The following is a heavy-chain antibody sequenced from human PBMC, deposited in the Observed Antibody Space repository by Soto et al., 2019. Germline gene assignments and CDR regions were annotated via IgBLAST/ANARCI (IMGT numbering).Heavy chain of an antibody. J-gene: IGHJ4*02. V-gene: IGHV4-34*01. CDR1: GGSFSGYY. CDR2: INHSGST. D-gene: IGHD3-10*01. Sequence: QVQLQQWGAGLLKPSETLSLTCAVYGGSFSGYYWSWIRQPPGKGLEWIGEINHSGSTNYNPSLKRRVTISVDTSKNQFSLKLSSVTAADTAVYYCARYYYGSGMVFDYWGQGTLVTVSS. CDR3: ARYYYGSGMVFDY.